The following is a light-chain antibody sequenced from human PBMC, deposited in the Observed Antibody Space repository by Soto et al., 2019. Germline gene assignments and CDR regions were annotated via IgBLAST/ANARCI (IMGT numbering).Light chain of an antibody. J-gene: IGKJ1*01. CDR2: GAS. V-gene: IGKV3-15*01. Sequence: EIVMTQSPATLSVSPGGRATLSCRASQSFISSYLAWYQQKPGQAPRLLIYGASSRATGIPARFSGSGSGTEFTLTVSSLQSEDFAIYYCQQYLQWPPTFGQGTKVDIK. CDR1: QSFISSY. CDR3: QQYLQWPPT.